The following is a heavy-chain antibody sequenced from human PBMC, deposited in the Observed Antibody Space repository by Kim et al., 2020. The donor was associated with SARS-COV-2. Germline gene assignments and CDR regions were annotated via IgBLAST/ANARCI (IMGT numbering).Heavy chain of an antibody. Sequence: SETLSLTCVVSGASISSSSCWSWVRQPPGKGLEWIGEVDHSGTTSYNVSLKSRVTISVDKSKNQFSLRPNSVSAADTAVYYCARGVSSAWILRAWFDPWG. CDR2: VDHSGTT. V-gene: IGHV4-4*02. CDR3: ARGVSSAWILRAWFDP. J-gene: IGHJ5*02. D-gene: IGHD3-22*01. CDR1: GASISSSSC.